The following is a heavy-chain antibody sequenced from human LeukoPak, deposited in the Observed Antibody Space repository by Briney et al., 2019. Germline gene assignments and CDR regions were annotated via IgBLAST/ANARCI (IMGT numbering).Heavy chain of an antibody. Sequence: GGSLRLSCAASGFTFSSYWMNWVRQAPGKGLEWVSSISSSSYIYYADSVKGRFTISRDNAKNSLYLQMNSLRAEDTAVYYCARDVLTSGYCSGGSCYYNYWGQGTLVTVSS. CDR2: ISSSSYI. J-gene: IGHJ4*02. V-gene: IGHV3-21*01. CDR1: GFTFSSYW. D-gene: IGHD2-15*01. CDR3: ARDVLTSGYCSGGSCYYNY.